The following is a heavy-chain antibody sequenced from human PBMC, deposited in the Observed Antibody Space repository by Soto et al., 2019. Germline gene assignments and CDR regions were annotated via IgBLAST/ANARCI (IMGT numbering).Heavy chain of an antibody. CDR2: IYYSGST. CDR3: ARYGDYGLTNLFDY. D-gene: IGHD4-17*01. Sequence: SETLSLTCTVSGGSISSGGYYWSWIRQHPGKGLEWIGYIYYSGSTYYNPSPKSRVTISVDTSKNQFSLKLSSVTAADTAVYYCARYGDYGLTNLFDYWGKGTTVTVSS. J-gene: IGHJ4*03. V-gene: IGHV4-31*03. CDR1: GGSISSGGYY.